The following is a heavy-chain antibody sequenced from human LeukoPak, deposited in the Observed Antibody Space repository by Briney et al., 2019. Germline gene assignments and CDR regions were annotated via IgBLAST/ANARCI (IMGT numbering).Heavy chain of an antibody. CDR2: INPSGGST. CDR1: GYAFTNHY. V-gene: IGHV1-46*01. CDR3: ARMTSPPYGDYLGY. D-gene: IGHD4-17*01. Sequence: ASVKVSCKASGYAFTNHYMHWVRQAPGQGLEWMGIINPSGGSTSYAQKFQGRVTMTRDTSTSTVYMELSSLRSEDTAVYYCARMTSPPYGDYLGYWGQGTLVTVSS. J-gene: IGHJ4*02.